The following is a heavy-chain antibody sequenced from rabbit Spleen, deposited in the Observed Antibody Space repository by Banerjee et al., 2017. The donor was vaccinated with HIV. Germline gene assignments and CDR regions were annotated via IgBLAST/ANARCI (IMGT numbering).Heavy chain of an antibody. CDR2: IDLVFGST. J-gene: IGHJ4*01. V-gene: IGHV1S47*01. D-gene: IGHD1-1*01. CDR1: GVSFSSSS. CDR3: VRGASSSGFYNL. Sequence: QEQLVESGGGLVKPGASLTLTCTASGVSFSSSSYMCWVRQAPGKGLEWIGYIDLVFGSTYYATWVNGRFTISSHNAQNTLYLQLNSLTVADTATYFCVRGASSSGFYNLWGQGTLVTVS.